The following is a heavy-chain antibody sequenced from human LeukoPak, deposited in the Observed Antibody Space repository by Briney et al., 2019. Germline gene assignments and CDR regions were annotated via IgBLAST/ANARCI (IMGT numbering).Heavy chain of an antibody. CDR1: GYIFSDYY. CDR2: ISAYNDNT. Sequence: ASVKVSCKASGYIFSDYYMHWVRQAPGQGLEWMGWISAYNDNTNYAQNLQGRVTMTTDPSTRTAYMELRSLRSDDTAVYYCARDLPYSSSPKTPIDYWGQGTLVTVSS. CDR3: ARDLPYSSSPKTPIDY. D-gene: IGHD6-6*01. J-gene: IGHJ4*02. V-gene: IGHV1-18*04.